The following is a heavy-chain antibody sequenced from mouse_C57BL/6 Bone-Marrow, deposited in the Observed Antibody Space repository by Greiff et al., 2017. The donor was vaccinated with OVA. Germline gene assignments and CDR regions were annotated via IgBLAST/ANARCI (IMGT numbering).Heavy chain of an antibody. D-gene: IGHD1-1*01. V-gene: IGHV1-61*01. CDR3: ARERITTGFDY. J-gene: IGHJ2*01. CDR1: GYTFTSYW. Sequence: QVQLQQPGTELVKPGASVKLSCKASGYTFTSYWMHWVKQRPGQGLEWIGNIYPSDSETHYNQKFKDKATLTVDKSSSTAYMQLSSLTSEDSAVYYCARERITTGFDYWGQGTTLTVSS. CDR2: IYPSDSET.